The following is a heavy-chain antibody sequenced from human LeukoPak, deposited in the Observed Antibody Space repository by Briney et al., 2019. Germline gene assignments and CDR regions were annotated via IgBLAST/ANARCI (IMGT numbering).Heavy chain of an antibody. CDR2: MNPNSGNT. J-gene: IGHJ3*02. CDR1: GHTFTSYD. CDR3: ARVKSYYYDTSDKDAFDI. V-gene: IGHV1-8*01. D-gene: IGHD3-22*01. Sequence: ASVKVSCKASGHTFTSYDINWVRQATGQGLEWMGWMNPNSGNTGYAQKFQGRVTMTRDTSTSTVYMELSSLRSEDTAVYYCARVKSYYYDTSDKDAFDIWGQGTMVTVSS.